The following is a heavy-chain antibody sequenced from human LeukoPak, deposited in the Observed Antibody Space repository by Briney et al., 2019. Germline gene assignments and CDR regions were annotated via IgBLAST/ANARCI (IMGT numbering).Heavy chain of an antibody. V-gene: IGHV3-7*01. J-gene: IGHJ3*02. CDR3: ARDDGGRYSAGWYDAFDI. D-gene: IGHD6-13*01. CDR2: INRDGSEK. Sequence: PGGSLRLSCAASAFTLSGYWTTWVRQAPGKGLEWVANINRDGSEKHYVDSVKGRFTISRDNARNSLFLQMDSLRAEDTALYFCARDDGGRYSAGWYDAFDIWGPGTMVTVSS. CDR1: AFTLSGYW.